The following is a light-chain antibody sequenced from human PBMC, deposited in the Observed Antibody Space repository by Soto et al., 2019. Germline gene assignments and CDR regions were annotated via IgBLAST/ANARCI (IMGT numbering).Light chain of an antibody. J-gene: IGKJ5*01. V-gene: IGKV3-11*01. CDR1: QSVGTY. CDR2: DAS. CDR3: QQRSNWPPVIT. Sequence: EIVLTQSPATLSLSPGERATLSCRASQSVGTYLAWYQQKPGQPPRLLIYDASNRATGIPDRFSGSGSGTDFTLTLSSLEPGDFAVYYCQQRSNWPPVITFGQGTRLE.